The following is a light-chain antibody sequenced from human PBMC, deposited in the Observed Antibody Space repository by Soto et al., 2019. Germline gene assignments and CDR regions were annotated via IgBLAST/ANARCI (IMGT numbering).Light chain of an antibody. V-gene: IGKV3-20*01. J-gene: IGKJ1*01. CDR2: GAS. CDR3: HQYSSSRRT. CDR1: QSVSSNF. Sequence: EIVLTQSPCTLSLSAGERVTLSCGASQSVSSNFLAWYQQKPGQAPRLVIYGASNRAAGIPDRFSGSGSGTDFTLTISRLEPEDFAVYYCHQYSSSRRTFGQGTKVDIK.